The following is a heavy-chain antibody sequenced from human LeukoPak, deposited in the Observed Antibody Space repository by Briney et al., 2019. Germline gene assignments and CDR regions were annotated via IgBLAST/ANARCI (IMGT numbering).Heavy chain of an antibody. D-gene: IGHD4-17*01. CDR3: ATLSGGGDYFLFS. Sequence: ASVKVSCKASGYTFTSYAMHWVRQAPGQRLEWMGWINAGNGNTKYSQEFQGRVTITRDTSASTVYVELRSLRYDDTAVYYCATLSGGGDYFLFSWGQGTLVTVSS. V-gene: IGHV1-3*01. J-gene: IGHJ5*02. CDR1: GYTFTSYA. CDR2: INAGNGNT.